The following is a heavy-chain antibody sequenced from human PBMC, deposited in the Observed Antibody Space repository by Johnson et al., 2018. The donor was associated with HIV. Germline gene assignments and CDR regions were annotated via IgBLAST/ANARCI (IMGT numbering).Heavy chain of an antibody. CDR2: ISYDGSNK. CDR3: ASDGWELLGVAAFDV. J-gene: IGHJ3*01. V-gene: IGHV3-30*04. D-gene: IGHD1-26*01. Sequence: HWVRQAPGKGLQWVAVISYDGSNKYYADSVKGRFTISRDNSKNTLYLQMNSLRAEDTAVYYCASDGWELLGVAAFDVWGQGTLVTVSS.